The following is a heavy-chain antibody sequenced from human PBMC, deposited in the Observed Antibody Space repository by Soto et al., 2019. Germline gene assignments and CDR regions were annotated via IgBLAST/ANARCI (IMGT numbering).Heavy chain of an antibody. CDR1: GGSISNYY. CDR2: IYSSGST. V-gene: IGHV4-59*01. D-gene: IGHD6-6*01. CDR3: ARDGGSSSYLDY. J-gene: IGHJ4*02. Sequence: TSETLSLTCTVSGGSISNYYWSWIRQPPGQGLEWIAYIYSSGSTNYNPSLKSRVTISVDTSKNQFSLKLSSVTAADTTVYYCARDGGSSSYLDYWGQGARVTVSS.